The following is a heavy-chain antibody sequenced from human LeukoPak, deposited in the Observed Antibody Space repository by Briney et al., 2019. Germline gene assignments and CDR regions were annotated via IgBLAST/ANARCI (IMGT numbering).Heavy chain of an antibody. J-gene: IGHJ4*01. CDR1: GYTFTGYY. D-gene: IGHD1-1*01. CDR2: INPNSGGT. V-gene: IGHV1-2*02. Sequence: AAVKVSCMASGYTFTGYYMHWVRQPPGQGLEWMGWINPNSGGTNYAQKFQGRVTMTRDTSIITAYMELSRLRSDDTAVYYCARDRAAGNFDYWGHGRLVSVSS. CDR3: ARDRAAGNFDY.